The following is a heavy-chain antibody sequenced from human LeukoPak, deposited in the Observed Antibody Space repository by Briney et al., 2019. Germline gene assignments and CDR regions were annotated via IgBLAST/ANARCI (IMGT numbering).Heavy chain of an antibody. CDR2: ISGSGGST. J-gene: IGHJ6*03. V-gene: IGHV3-23*01. Sequence: PGGSLRLSCAASGFTLSSFAMSWVRQAPGKGLEWVSAISGSGGSTYYADSVKGRFTISRDNSKNTLYLQMNSLGAEDTAVYYCAKRGGLPPLDYYYYYMDVWGKGTTVTVSS. CDR3: AKRGGLPPLDYYYYYMDV. D-gene: IGHD2-21*02. CDR1: GFTLSSFA.